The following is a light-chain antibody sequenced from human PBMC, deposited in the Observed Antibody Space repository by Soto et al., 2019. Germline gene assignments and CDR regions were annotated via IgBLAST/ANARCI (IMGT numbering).Light chain of an antibody. CDR3: QQYGSSSYT. CDR1: QSVSSSY. V-gene: IGKV3-20*01. Sequence: EMVLTQSPGTLSLSPGERATLSCRASQSVSSSYLAWYQQKPGQAPRLLIYGASSRATRIPDRFSGSGSGTDFTLTISRLEPEDFAVYYCQQYGSSSYTFGQGTKLEIK. J-gene: IGKJ2*01. CDR2: GAS.